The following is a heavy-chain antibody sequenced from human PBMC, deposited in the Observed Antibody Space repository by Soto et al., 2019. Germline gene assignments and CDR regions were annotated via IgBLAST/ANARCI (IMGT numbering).Heavy chain of an antibody. Sequence: GASLKISCEGSGYSFSSYWIGWVRQIPGKGLEWMGIIYPGDSDTRYSPSFQGQVTISTDKSISTAYLQWSSLKASDTAMYYCALSRTNYDSSGYYYYYFDYWGQGTLVTVSS. CDR2: IYPGDSDT. J-gene: IGHJ4*02. CDR1: GYSFSSYW. D-gene: IGHD3-22*01. CDR3: ALSRTNYDSSGYYYYYFDY. V-gene: IGHV5-51*01.